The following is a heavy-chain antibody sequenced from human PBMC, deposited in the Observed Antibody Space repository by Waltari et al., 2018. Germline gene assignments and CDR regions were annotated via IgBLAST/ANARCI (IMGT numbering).Heavy chain of an antibody. CDR1: GGSFSGYY. D-gene: IGHD2-15*01. CDR2: INHSGST. J-gene: IGHJ6*02. Sequence: QVQLQQWGAGLLKPSETLSLTCAVYGGSFSGYYWSWIRQPPGKGLEWIGEINHSGSTNYNPSLKSRVTISVDTSKNQFSLKLSSVTAADTAVYYCARGNGVVVVAATLYYYYGMDVWGQGTTVTVSS. V-gene: IGHV4-34*01. CDR3: ARGNGVVVVAATLYYYYGMDV.